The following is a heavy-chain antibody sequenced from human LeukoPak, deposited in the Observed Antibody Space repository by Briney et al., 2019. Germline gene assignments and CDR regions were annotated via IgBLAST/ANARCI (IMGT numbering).Heavy chain of an antibody. CDR1: GGSISSSSFY. CDR2: IYSSGTT. D-gene: IGHD3-22*01. Sequence: SETLSLTCTVSGGSISSSSFYWGWIRQPPGEGLEWIGSIYSSGTTYYNPSLKSRVTISIDTSKNQLSLKLSSVTAADTAVYYCAREGGDSSGYYHDHWGQGTLVTVSS. J-gene: IGHJ4*02. CDR3: AREGGDSSGYYHDH. V-gene: IGHV4-39*07.